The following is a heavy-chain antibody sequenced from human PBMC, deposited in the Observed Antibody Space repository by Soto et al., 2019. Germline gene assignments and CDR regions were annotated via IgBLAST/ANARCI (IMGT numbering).Heavy chain of an antibody. CDR1: GFSFSNAW. J-gene: IGHJ4*02. Sequence: EVQLVESGGGLVKPGGSLRLSCAASGFSFSNAWMSWVRQAPGKGLEWVGHIKSKADGGTTHYIAPVRGRFTISRDDSKDTLYLQMDSLKTEATAIYYCSSRKDYYDSSGHDYWGQGALVAVSS. CDR2: IKSKADGGTT. D-gene: IGHD3-22*01. CDR3: SSRKDYYDSSGHDY. V-gene: IGHV3-15*06.